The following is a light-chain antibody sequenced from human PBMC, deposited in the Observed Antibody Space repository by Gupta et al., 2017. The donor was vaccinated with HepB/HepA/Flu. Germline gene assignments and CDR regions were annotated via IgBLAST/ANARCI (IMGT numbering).Light chain of an antibody. CDR1: SGSIASNY. Sequence: GTTVTISCSRSSGSIASNYVQWYQQRPGSAPTTVIFEDNQRPSGVPDRFSGSIDSSSNSASLTISGLKTEDEADYYCQSSDSSNHVVFGGGTKLTVL. V-gene: IGLV6-57*03. CDR2: EDN. J-gene: IGLJ2*01. CDR3: QSSDSSNHVV.